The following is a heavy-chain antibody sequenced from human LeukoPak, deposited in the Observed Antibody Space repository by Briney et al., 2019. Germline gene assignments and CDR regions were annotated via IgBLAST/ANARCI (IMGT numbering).Heavy chain of an antibody. CDR1: GYSISSAYY. Sequence: SETLSLTCNVSGYSISSAYYWGWIRQPPGKGLEWIGSIYHSGSTYYNPSLKSRVTISVDTSKNQFSLKLSSVTAADTAVYYCARVGYSSGWDKFDYWGQGTLVTVSS. V-gene: IGHV4-38-2*02. D-gene: IGHD6-19*01. J-gene: IGHJ4*02. CDR2: IYHSGST. CDR3: ARVGYSSGWDKFDY.